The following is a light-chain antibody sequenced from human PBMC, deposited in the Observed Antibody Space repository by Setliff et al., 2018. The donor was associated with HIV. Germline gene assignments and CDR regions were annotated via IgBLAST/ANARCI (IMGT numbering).Light chain of an antibody. CDR3: SSYTTISTFV. J-gene: IGLJ1*01. CDR2: EVN. Sequence: QSVLTQPPSASGSPGQSVTISCTGTSNDVGAYSYVSWYQQHPGKAPKLIIYEVNKRPSGVPDRFSGSKSGNTASLTISGLQAEDEADYYCSSYTTISTFVFGTGTKVTV. CDR1: SNDVGAYSY. V-gene: IGLV2-8*01.